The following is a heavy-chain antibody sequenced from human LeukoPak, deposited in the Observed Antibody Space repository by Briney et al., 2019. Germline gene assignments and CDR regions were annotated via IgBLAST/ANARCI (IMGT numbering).Heavy chain of an antibody. D-gene: IGHD4-23*01. CDR3: ARDPPDYGGNSPDFDY. Sequence: GASVKVSCKASGYTFTSYYMHWVRQAPGQGLEWMGIINPSGGSTSYAQKFQGRVTMTRDTSTSTVYMELSSLRSEDTAVYYCARDPPDYGGNSPDFDYWGQGTLVTVSS. CDR2: INPSGGST. J-gene: IGHJ4*02. V-gene: IGHV1-46*01. CDR1: GYTFTSYY.